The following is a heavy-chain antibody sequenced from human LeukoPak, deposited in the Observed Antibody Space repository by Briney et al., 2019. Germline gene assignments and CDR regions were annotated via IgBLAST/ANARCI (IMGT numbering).Heavy chain of an antibody. Sequence: GGSLRLSCAASGFTVSSNYMSWVRQAPGKGLEWVSSISSSSTYIYYADSVKGRFTISRDNAKNSVYLHMNSLRAEDTGVYYCAKADGDKPLDYWGQGTLVTVSS. D-gene: IGHD4-17*01. CDR1: GFTVSSNY. CDR2: ISSSSTYI. V-gene: IGHV3-21*01. J-gene: IGHJ4*02. CDR3: AKADGDKPLDY.